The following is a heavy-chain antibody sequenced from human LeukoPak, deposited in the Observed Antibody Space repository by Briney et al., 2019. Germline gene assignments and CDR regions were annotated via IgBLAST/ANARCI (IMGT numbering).Heavy chain of an antibody. J-gene: IGHJ6*03. CDR3: ATVASGGHYHYMDV. D-gene: IGHD6-19*01. Sequence: GGSLRLSCAASGFIVNSNYMIWVRQAPAKGLEWVSVIYSGGTTYYSDSVRGRFTISRDNSKNTLYLQMGSLRAEDTAVYYCATVASGGHYHYMDVWGRGTTVTVS. CDR1: GFIVNSNY. V-gene: IGHV3-66*02. CDR2: IYSGGTT.